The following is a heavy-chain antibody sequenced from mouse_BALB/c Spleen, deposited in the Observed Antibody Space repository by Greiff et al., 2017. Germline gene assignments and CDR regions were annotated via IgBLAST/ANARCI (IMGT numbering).Heavy chain of an antibody. Sequence: DVMLVESGGGLVKPGGSLKLSCAASGFTFSSYTMSWVRQTPEKRLEWVATISSGGSYTYYPDSVKGRFTISRDNAKNTLYLQMSSLKSEDTAMYYCTRDPSYDYDEDYWGQGTSVTVSS. D-gene: IGHD2-4*01. J-gene: IGHJ4*01. CDR2: ISSGGSYT. CDR1: GFTFSSYT. CDR3: TRDPSYDYDEDY. V-gene: IGHV5-6-4*01.